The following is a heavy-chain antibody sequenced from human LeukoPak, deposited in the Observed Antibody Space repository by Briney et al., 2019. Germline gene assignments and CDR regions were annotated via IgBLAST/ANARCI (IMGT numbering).Heavy chain of an antibody. D-gene: IGHD2-21*01. J-gene: IGHJ4*02. CDR1: GYTFTNYG. V-gene: IGHV7-4-1*02. CDR3: ARLSYCGGTACYPDY. CDR2: INTNTGNP. Sequence: GASVKVSCKASGYTFTNYGMNWVRQAPGQGLVWMGWINTNTGNPTYAQDFTGRFVFSLDTSVSTAYLQISSLKAEGTAVYYCARLSYCGGTACYPDYWGQGTLVTVSS.